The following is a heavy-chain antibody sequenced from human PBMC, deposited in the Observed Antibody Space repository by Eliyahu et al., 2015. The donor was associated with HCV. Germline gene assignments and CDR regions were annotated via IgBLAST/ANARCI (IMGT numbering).Heavy chain of an antibody. Sequence: QVHLAQSGAEVKKSGASVKVSCKASGYTFTGYYIHWVRQAPGLGLEWMGCINPSSGDTNYAQKFQGWVTMTRDTSISTAYMEVSRLRSDDTAVYYCARCARGTDGYNNWFFDFWGRGTLVTVSS. J-gene: IGHJ2*01. CDR2: INPSSGDT. D-gene: IGHD5-24*01. V-gene: IGHV1-2*04. CDR3: ARCARGTDGYNNWFFDF. CDR1: GYTFTGYY.